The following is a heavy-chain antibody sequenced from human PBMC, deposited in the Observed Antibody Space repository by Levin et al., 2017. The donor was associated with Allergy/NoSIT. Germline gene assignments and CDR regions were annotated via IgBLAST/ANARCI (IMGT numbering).Heavy chain of an antibody. CDR3: ARGISVGDCFDY. Sequence: GESLKISCKASGYTFTSYYMHWVRQAPGQGLEWMGIINPSGGSTSYAQKFQGRVTMTRDTSTSTVYMELSSLRSEDTAVYYCARGISVGDCFDYWGQGTLVTVSS. CDR2: INPSGGST. J-gene: IGHJ4*02. CDR1: GYTFTSYY. D-gene: IGHD2-8*02. V-gene: IGHV1-46*03.